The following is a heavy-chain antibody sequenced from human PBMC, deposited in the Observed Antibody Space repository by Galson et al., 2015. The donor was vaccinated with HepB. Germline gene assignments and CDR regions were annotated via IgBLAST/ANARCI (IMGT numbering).Heavy chain of an antibody. V-gene: IGHV3-23*01. D-gene: IGHD2-15*01. CDR3: AKAICGGSCYSPYYYGMDV. CDR2: ISGSGGST. J-gene: IGHJ6*02. CDR1: GFTFSSYA. Sequence: SLRLSCAASGFTFSSYAMSWVRQAPGKGLEWVSAISGSGGSTYYADSVKGRFTISRDNSKNTLYLQMNSLRAEDTAVYYCAKAICGGSCYSPYYYGMDVWGQGTTVTVSS.